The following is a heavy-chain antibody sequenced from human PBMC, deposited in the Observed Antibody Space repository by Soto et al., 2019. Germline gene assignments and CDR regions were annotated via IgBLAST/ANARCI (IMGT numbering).Heavy chain of an antibody. CDR1: GDSVSSNSAA. Sequence: PSQTLSLTCSISGDSVSSNSAAWNWIRQSPSRGLEWLGRTYYRSKWYNDYAVSVKSRITINPDTSKNQFSLQLNSVTPEDTAVYYCARDGYSSGWSLSKPFDYWGQGTLVTVSS. D-gene: IGHD6-19*01. V-gene: IGHV6-1*01. CDR2: TYYRSKWYN. J-gene: IGHJ4*02. CDR3: ARDGYSSGWSLSKPFDY.